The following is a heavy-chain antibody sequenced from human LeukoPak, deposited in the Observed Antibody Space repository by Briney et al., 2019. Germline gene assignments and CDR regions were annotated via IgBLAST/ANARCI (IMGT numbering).Heavy chain of an antibody. CDR3: ARDRGVAYCSGGSCLTPPYDY. Sequence: SGTLSLTCAVYGGSFSDYYWTWIRQPPGNGLEWIGEINHSGSTTFSPSLKNRVTISVDTSKNQFSLKLSSVTAADTAVYYCARDRGVAYCSGGSCLTPPYDYWGQGTLVTVSS. CDR1: GGSFSDYY. D-gene: IGHD2-15*01. J-gene: IGHJ4*02. CDR2: INHSGST. V-gene: IGHV4-34*01.